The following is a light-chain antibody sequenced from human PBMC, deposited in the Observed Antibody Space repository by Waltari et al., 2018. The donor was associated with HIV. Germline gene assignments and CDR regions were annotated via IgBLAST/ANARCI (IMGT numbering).Light chain of an antibody. CDR1: SSDVGGYNY. CDR2: YVS. Sequence: QSALTQPRSVSGSPGQSVTISCTGTSSDVGGYNYVSWYQQDPGKVPKLLIYYVSKRPSGVPDRFSGPKSGNTASLTISGLQAEDEADYYCCSYAGSSYVFGTGTKVTVL. CDR3: CSYAGSSYV. V-gene: IGLV2-11*01. J-gene: IGLJ1*01.